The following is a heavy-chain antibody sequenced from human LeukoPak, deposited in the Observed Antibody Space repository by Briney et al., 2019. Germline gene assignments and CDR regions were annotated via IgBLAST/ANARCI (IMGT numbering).Heavy chain of an antibody. V-gene: IGHV3-9*01. J-gene: IGHJ6*02. CDR1: GFTFDDYA. CDR2: ISWNSGSI. CDR3: AKDSSNCGGDCYQSYYYGMDV. Sequence: GGSLRLSCAASGFTFDDYAMHWVRQAPGKGLEWVSGISWNSGSIGYADFVKGRFTISRDNAKNSLYLQMNSLRAEDTALYYCAKDSSNCGGDCYQSYYYGMDVWGQGTTVTVSS. D-gene: IGHD2-21*02.